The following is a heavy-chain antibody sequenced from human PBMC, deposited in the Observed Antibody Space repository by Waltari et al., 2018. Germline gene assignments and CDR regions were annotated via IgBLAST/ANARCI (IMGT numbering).Heavy chain of an antibody. CDR2: IKHSGST. V-gene: IGHV4-34*01. D-gene: IGHD4-17*01. Sequence: QVQLQQWGAGLLTPSETLSLTCAVYGGSFSGYYWSWIRPPPGKGLEWIGEIKHSGSTNYNPSLKSRVTISVDTSKNQFSLKLSSVTAADTAVYYCARAGRSLTTVTTRWFDPWGQGTLVTVSS. CDR3: ARAGRSLTTVTTRWFDP. CDR1: GGSFSGYY. J-gene: IGHJ5*02.